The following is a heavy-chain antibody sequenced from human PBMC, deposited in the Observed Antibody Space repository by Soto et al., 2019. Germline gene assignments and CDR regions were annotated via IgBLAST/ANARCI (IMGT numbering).Heavy chain of an antibody. CDR3: AKSKLGNVLRFLEWLADYYGMDV. J-gene: IGHJ6*02. V-gene: IGHV3-23*01. D-gene: IGHD3-3*01. Sequence: SLRLSCAASGFTFSSYAMSWVRQAPGKGLEWVSAISGSGGSTYYADSVKGRFTISRDNSKNTLYLQMNSLRAEDTAVYYCAKSKLGNVLRFLEWLADYYGMDVWGQGTTVTVSS. CDR2: ISGSGGST. CDR1: GFTFSSYA.